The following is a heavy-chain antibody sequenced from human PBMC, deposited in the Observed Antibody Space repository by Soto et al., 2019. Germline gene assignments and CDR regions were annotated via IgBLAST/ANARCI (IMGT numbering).Heavy chain of an antibody. V-gene: IGHV1-18*04. CDR2: ISAYNGNT. J-gene: IGHJ4*02. CDR1: GYTFTSYG. CDR3: ARNIFIQRREQWLTLGY. D-gene: IGHD6-19*01. Sequence: QVQLVQSGAEVKKPGASVKVSCKASGYTFTSYGISWVRQAPGQGLEWMGWISAYNGNTNYAQKLQGRVIMTTDTSTSTAYMEPRSLRSDDTAVYYCARNIFIQRREQWLTLGYWGQGTLVTVSS.